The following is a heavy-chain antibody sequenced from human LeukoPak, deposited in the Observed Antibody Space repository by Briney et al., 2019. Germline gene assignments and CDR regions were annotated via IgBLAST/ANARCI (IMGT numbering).Heavy chain of an antibody. CDR3: ARGQGQQLGDPDFDY. CDR2: IWYDGSNK. V-gene: IGHV3-33*01. J-gene: IGHJ4*02. CDR1: GFTFSSYG. Sequence: GRSLRLSCAASGFTFSSYGMHWVRQAPGKGLEWVAVIWYDGSNKYYADSVKGRFTISRDNSKNTLYLQMNSLRAEDTAVYYCARGQGQQLGDPDFDYWGQGTLVTVSS. D-gene: IGHD6-13*01.